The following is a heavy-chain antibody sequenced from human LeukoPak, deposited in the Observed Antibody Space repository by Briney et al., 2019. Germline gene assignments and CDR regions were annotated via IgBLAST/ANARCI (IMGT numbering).Heavy chain of an antibody. V-gene: IGHV3-21*01. J-gene: IGHJ4*02. CDR1: GFTFSSYS. CDR2: ISSSSSYI. CDR3: AREDTAMAYDY. Sequence: GGSLRLSCAASGFTFSSYSMNWVRQAPGKGLEWVSSISSSSSYIYYADSVKGRFTISRDNSKNTLYLQMNSLRAEDTAVYYCAREDTAMAYDYWGQGTLVTVSS. D-gene: IGHD5-18*01.